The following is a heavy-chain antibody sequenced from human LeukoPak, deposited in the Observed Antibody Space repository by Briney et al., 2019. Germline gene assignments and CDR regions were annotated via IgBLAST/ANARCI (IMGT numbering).Heavy chain of an antibody. Sequence: PGGSLRLSCAASGFTFSGYGMHWVRQAPGKGLEWVAVISYDGSNKYYADSVKGRFTISRDNSKNTLYLQMNSLRAEDTAVYYCAKDARYCSSTSCPNWFDPWGQGTLVTVSS. V-gene: IGHV3-30*18. J-gene: IGHJ5*02. D-gene: IGHD2-2*01. CDR3: AKDARYCSSTSCPNWFDP. CDR2: ISYDGSNK. CDR1: GFTFSGYG.